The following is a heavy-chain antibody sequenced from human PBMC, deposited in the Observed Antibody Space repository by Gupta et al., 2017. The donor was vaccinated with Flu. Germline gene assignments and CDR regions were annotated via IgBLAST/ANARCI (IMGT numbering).Heavy chain of an antibody. CDR2: VTNDATTT. CDR1: GFTFSNYW. J-gene: IGHJ5*02. Sequence: EVQLVESGGGLVQPGGSLRLSCAASGFTFSNYWMHWVRQVPGKGLVWVSRVTNDATTTGYADSVKGRFTISRDNAKNTLYLQMNSLRAEDTGVYYCARGASRDGLRGDNWFDPWGQGTLVTVSS. V-gene: IGHV3-74*01. D-gene: IGHD3-10*01. CDR3: ARGASRDGLRGDNWFDP.